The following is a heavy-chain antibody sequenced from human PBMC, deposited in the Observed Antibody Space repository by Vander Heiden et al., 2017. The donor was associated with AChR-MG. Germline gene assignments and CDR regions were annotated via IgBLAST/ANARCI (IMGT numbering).Heavy chain of an antibody. CDR1: GFTFSSYA. V-gene: IGHV3-23*01. CDR3: AKDQGMVRGVIITYYFDY. D-gene: IGHD3-10*01. CDR2: ISGSGGST. J-gene: IGHJ4*02. Sequence: EVQLLESGGGLVQPGGSLRLSCAASGFTFSSYAMSWVRQAPGKGLEWVSAISGSGGSTYYADSVKGRFTISRDNSKNTLYLQMNSLRAEDTAVYYCAKDQGMVRGVIITYYFDYWGQGTLVTVSS.